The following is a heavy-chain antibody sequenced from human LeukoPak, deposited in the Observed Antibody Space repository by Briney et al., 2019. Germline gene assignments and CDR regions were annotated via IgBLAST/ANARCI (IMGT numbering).Heavy chain of an antibody. CDR3: ARVPAWLHYYYMDV. CDR2: ISSSGSTI. CDR1: GFTFSDYY. J-gene: IGHJ6*03. Sequence: GGSLRLSCAASGFTFSDYYMSWIRQAPGKGLEWVSYISSSGSTIYYAGSVKGRFTISRDNAKNSLYLQMNSLRAEDTAVYYCARVPAWLHYYYMDVWGKGTTVTISS. V-gene: IGHV3-11*01. D-gene: IGHD3-10*01.